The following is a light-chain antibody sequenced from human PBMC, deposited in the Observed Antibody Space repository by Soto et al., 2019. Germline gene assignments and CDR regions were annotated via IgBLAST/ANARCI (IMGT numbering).Light chain of an antibody. CDR2: RNN. CDR3: EAWDDSLSGHVV. V-gene: IGLV1-47*01. CDR1: SSNIGSNY. J-gene: IGLJ2*01. Sequence: QSVLTQPPSASGTPGQRVTISCSGSSSNIGSNYVYWYQQLPGTAPKLLIYRNNQRPSVVPDRFSGSKSGTSASLAISGLRSEDEADYYCEAWDDSLSGHVVFGGGTQLTVL.